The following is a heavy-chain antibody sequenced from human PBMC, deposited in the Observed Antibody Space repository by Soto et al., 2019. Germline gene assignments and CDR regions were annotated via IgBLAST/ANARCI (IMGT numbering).Heavy chain of an antibody. V-gene: IGHV2-5*02. CDR1: VFSLSTSGVG. CDR3: ANTMGPRICDY. Sequence: QITLKEAGPTLVKPTQTITLTCSFSVFSLSTSGVGVGWIRQPPGKALEWLALIYWDDDKGYSTSLKSRLTNTKDTSTNQVVLTMTNMDPADPATYDCANTMGPRICDYWGQGILVTVSS. D-gene: IGHD3-16*01. CDR2: IYWDDDK. J-gene: IGHJ4*02.